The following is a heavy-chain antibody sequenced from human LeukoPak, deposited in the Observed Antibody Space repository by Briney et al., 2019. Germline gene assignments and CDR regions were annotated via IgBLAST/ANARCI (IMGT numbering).Heavy chain of an antibody. CDR3: AKFVVVPAAKVWWAAHFDY. V-gene: IGHV3-23*01. CDR1: GFTFSSYA. Sequence: GGSLRLSCAASGFTFSSYAMSWVRQAPGKGLEWVSAISGSGGSTYYADSVEGRFTISRDNSKNTLYLQMNSLRAEDTAVYYCAKFVVVPAAKVWWAAHFDYWGQGTLVTVSS. CDR2: ISGSGGST. D-gene: IGHD2-2*01. J-gene: IGHJ4*02.